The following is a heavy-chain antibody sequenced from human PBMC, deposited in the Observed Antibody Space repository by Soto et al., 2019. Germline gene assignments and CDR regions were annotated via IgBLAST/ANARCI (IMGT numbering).Heavy chain of an antibody. CDR1: GFTFSSYS. CDR3: ARAGYDILSRQH. V-gene: IGHV3-21*01. Sequence: ESGGGLVKPGGSLRLSCVASGFTFSSYSMNWVRQAPGKGLEWVSSITTSGSYIYYTESVKGRFTISRDNANNSLYLQMNSLRAEDTAVYYCARAGYDILSRQHWGQVTLVTVSS. CDR2: ITTSGSYI. J-gene: IGHJ4*02. D-gene: IGHD3-9*01.